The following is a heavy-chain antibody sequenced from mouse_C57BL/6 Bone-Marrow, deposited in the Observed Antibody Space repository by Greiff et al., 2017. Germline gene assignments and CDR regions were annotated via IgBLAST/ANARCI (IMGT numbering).Heavy chain of an antibody. V-gene: IGHV1-69*01. CDR1: GYTFTSYW. J-gene: IGHJ2*01. D-gene: IGHD1-1*01. CDR2: IDPSDSYT. CDR3: ARGHYYGSSYFYFDY. Sequence: QVQLQQPGAELVMPGASVKLSCKASGYTFTSYWMHWVKQRPRQGLEWIGEIDPSDSYTNYNQKFKGKSTLTVDKSSSTAYMQLSSLTSEDSAVYYCARGHYYGSSYFYFDYWGQGTTLTVSS.